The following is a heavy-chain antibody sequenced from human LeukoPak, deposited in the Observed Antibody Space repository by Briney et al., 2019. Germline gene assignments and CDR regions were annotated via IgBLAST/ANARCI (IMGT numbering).Heavy chain of an antibody. D-gene: IGHD2-15*01. CDR1: GDSISSYF. CDR2: IFTSGST. J-gene: IGHJ4*02. V-gene: IGHV4-4*09. Sequence: PSETLSLTCTVSGDSISSYFWSWIRQPPGKGLEWIGYIFTSGSTNYNPSLKSRVTISVDTSKNQFSLKLSSVTAADTAVYYCARPVSGGYTTYFDYWGQGTLVSVSS. CDR3: ARPVSGGYTTYFDY.